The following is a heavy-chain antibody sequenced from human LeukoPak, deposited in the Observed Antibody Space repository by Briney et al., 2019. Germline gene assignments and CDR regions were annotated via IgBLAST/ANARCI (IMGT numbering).Heavy chain of an antibody. Sequence: SETLSLTCTVSGGSISSSSYYWGWIRQPPGKGLEWIGSIYYSGSTYYNPSLKSRVTISVDTSKNQFSLKLSSVTAADTAVYYCAREGLSSSSRHYYYYMDVWGKGTTVTVSS. CDR1: GGSISSSSYY. CDR3: AREGLSSSSRHYYYYMDV. CDR2: IYYSGST. J-gene: IGHJ6*03. V-gene: IGHV4-39*07. D-gene: IGHD6-6*01.